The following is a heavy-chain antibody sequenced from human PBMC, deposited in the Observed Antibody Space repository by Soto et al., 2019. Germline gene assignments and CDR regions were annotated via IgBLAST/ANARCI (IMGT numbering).Heavy chain of an antibody. J-gene: IGHJ6*02. V-gene: IGHV1-69*01. CDR3: ARAKDIVVVVAAAAGYGMDV. D-gene: IGHD2-15*01. CDR1: GGTFSSYA. Sequence: QVQLVQSGAEVKKPGSSVKVSCKASGGTFSSYAISWVRQAPGQGLEWMGGIIPIFGTANYAQKFQGRVMITADESTSTAYMELSSLRSEDTAVYYCARAKDIVVVVAAAAGYGMDVWGQGTTVTVSS. CDR2: IIPIFGTA.